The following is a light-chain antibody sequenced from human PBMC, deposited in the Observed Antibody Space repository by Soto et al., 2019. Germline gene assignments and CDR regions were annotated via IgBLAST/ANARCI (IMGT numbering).Light chain of an antibody. V-gene: IGLV1-44*01. CDR2: TDY. J-gene: IGLJ3*02. CDR3: CSYAGNFIWV. Sequence: QAVVTQPPSASGTPGQRVVISCSGSNSNIGTYTVNWYQQLPGTAPRLLIYTDYQRPSGVPDRFSGSKSGTSASLAISGLQSEDEADYYCCSYAGNFIWVFGGGTKVTVL. CDR1: NSNIGTYT.